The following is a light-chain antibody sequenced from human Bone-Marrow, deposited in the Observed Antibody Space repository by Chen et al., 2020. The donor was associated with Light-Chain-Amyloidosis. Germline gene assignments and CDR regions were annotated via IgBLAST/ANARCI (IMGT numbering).Light chain of an antibody. Sequence: QSVLTQPPSASGTPGQRVTISCSGRSSNLGSNYVYWYQQLPGTASKLLIYRNNHRPSGVPDRLSGSKSGTSASLAISGLRSEDEADYYCAAWDDSLGGVVFGGGTKLTVL. CDR3: AAWDDSLGGVV. V-gene: IGLV1-47*01. CDR1: SSNLGSNY. CDR2: RNN. J-gene: IGLJ2*01.